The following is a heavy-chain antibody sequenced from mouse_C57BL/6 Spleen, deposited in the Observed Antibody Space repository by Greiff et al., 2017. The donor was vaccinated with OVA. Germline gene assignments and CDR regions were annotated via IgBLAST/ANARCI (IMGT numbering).Heavy chain of an antibody. CDR3: ARLGIYDGYYVLAY. D-gene: IGHD2-3*01. J-gene: IGHJ3*01. V-gene: IGHV1-50*01. Sequence: QVQLQQPGAELVKPGASVKLSCKASGYTFTSYWMQWVKQRPGQGLEWIGEIDPSDSYTNYNQQFKGKATLTVDTSSSTAYMQLSSLTSEDSAVYYCARLGIYDGYYVLAYWGQGTLVTVSA. CDR1: GYTFTSYW. CDR2: IDPSDSYT.